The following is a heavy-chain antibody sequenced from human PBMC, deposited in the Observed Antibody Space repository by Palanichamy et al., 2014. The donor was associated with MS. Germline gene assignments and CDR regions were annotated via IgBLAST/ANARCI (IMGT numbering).Heavy chain of an antibody. Sequence: QVQLVQSGAEVKKPGAPVKVSCKASGYTFTGYYMHWVRQAPGQGLEWMGWINPNSGGTNYAQKFQGWVTMTRDTSISTAYMELSRLRSDDTAVYYCARANWGYCSSTSCYGAFDYWGQGTLVTVSS. V-gene: IGHV1-2*04. CDR1: GYTFTGYY. CDR3: ARANWGYCSSTSCYGAFDY. J-gene: IGHJ4*02. D-gene: IGHD2-2*01. CDR2: INPNSGGT.